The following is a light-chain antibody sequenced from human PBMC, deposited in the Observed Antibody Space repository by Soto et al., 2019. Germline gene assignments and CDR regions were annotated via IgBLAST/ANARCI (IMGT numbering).Light chain of an antibody. Sequence: QSVLTQPPSVSAAPGQKVTISCSGSSSNVVNNYVSWYQQLPGTAPKLLIYDNNNRPSGIPDRFSGSKSGTSATLGITGLQTGDEAVYYCGTWDSSLSAVVFGGGTKLTVL. CDR1: SSNVVNNY. CDR2: DNN. CDR3: GTWDSSLSAVV. V-gene: IGLV1-51*01. J-gene: IGLJ2*01.